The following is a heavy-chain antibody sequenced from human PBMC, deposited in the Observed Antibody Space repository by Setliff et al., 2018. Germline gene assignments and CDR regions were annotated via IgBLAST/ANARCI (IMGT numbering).Heavy chain of an antibody. CDR1: GYSISSGYY. J-gene: IGHJ4*02. CDR2: IYHSGST. V-gene: IGHV4-38-2*02. CDR3: ARGWLRFGYFDY. Sequence: PSETLSLTCTVSGYSISSGYYWGWIRQPPGKGLEWIGSIYHSGSTYYNPSLKSRVTISVDTSKNQFSLKLSSVTAADTAVYYCARGWLRFGYFDYWGLGTLVTVSS. D-gene: IGHD5-12*01.